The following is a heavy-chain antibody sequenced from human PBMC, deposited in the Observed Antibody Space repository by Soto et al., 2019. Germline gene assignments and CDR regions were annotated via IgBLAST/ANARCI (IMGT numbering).Heavy chain of an antibody. CDR2: IYYSGST. J-gene: IGHJ5*02. CDR3: ARAIVVVPAAIKNWFDP. Sequence: QVQLQESGPGLVKPSQTLSLTCTVSGGSISSGGYYWSWIRQHPGKGLEWIGYIYYSGSTYYNPSLKSRVTISVDTSKNQFSLKLSSVTAADTAVYYCARAIVVVPAAIKNWFDPWGKGTMVTVSS. CDR1: GGSISSGGYY. D-gene: IGHD2-2*01. V-gene: IGHV4-31*03.